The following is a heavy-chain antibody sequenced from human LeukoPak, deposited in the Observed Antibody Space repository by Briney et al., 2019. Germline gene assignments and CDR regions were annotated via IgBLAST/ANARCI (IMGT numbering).Heavy chain of an antibody. V-gene: IGHV4-4*07. CDR2: IYTSGST. J-gene: IGHJ4*02. CDR1: GGSISSYY. Sequence: SSETLSLTYTVSGGSISSYYWSWIRQPAGKGLEWIGRIYTSGSTNYNPSLKSRVTMSVDTSKNQFSLKLSSVTAADTAVYYCARERGYCSGGSCRVSDYWGQGTLVTVSS. CDR3: ARERGYCSGGSCRVSDY. D-gene: IGHD2-15*01.